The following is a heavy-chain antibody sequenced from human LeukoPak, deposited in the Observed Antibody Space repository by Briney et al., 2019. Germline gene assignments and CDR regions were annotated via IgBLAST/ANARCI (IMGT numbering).Heavy chain of an antibody. D-gene: IGHD3-3*01. CDR1: GFTFSSYS. V-gene: IGHV3-48*01. Sequence: GGSLRLSCAASGFTFSSYSMNWVRQAPGKGLEWVSYISSSSSTIYYADSVKGRFTISRDNAKNSLYLQMNSLRAEDTAVYYCARDDRDLLRLVYFDYWGQGTLVTVSS. CDR3: ARDDRDLLRLVYFDY. J-gene: IGHJ4*02. CDR2: ISSSSSTI.